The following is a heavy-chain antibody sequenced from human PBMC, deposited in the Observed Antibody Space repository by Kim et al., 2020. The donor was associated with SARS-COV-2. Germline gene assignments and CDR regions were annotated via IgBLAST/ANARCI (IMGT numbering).Heavy chain of an antibody. CDR1: GYTFTSYG. V-gene: IGHV1-18*01. CDR3: ARDLGYCSSTSCPFDY. J-gene: IGHJ4*02. D-gene: IGHD2-2*01. CDR2: ISAYNGNT. Sequence: ASVKVSCKASGYTFTSYGISWVRQAPGQGLEWMGWISAYNGNTNYAQKLQGRVTMTTDTSTSTAYMELRSLRSDDTAVYYCARDLGYCSSTSCPFDYWGQGTLVTVSS.